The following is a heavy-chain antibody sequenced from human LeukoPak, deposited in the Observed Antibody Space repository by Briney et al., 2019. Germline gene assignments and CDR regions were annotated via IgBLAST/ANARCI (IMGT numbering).Heavy chain of an antibody. CDR1: GFAFSSYG. CDR3: ARELGYCSSTSWYGY. D-gene: IGHD2-2*01. V-gene: IGHV3-48*01. CDR2: ISSSSSSI. J-gene: IGHJ4*02. Sequence: PGGSLRLSCAASGFAFSSYGMNWVRQAPGKGLEWVSYISSSSSSIYYADSVKGRFTISRDSAKSSLYLQMNSLRAEDTAVYYCARELGYCSSTSWYGYWGQGTLVTVSS.